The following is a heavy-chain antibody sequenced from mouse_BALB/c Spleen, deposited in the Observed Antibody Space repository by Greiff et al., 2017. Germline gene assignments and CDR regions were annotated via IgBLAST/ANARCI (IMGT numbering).Heavy chain of an antibody. CDR2: ISYSGST. Sequence: VQLKQSGPGLVKPSQSLSLTCTVTGYSITSDYAWNWIRQFPGNKLEWMGYISYSGSTSYNPYLKSRISITRDTSKNQFFLQLNSVTTEDTATYDCARWGGNSDWYFDGWGAGTTVTVSS. J-gene: IGHJ1*01. V-gene: IGHV3-2*02. CDR1: GYSITSDYA. CDR3: ARWGGNSDWYFDG. D-gene: IGHD2-1*01.